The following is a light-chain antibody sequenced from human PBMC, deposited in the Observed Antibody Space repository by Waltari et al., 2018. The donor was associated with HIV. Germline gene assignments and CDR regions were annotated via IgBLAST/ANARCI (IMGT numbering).Light chain of an antibody. V-gene: IGKV2-28*01. CDR1: ESLLHGNHKRNY. Sequence: DILISQSPRSLSVTPGESASISCWATESLLHGNHKRNYIDWYVQRPGQTPRLLIYLASSRASGVPARFACIGSGTNFTLRITKVAPEDVGTYYCLQGLRAPFAFGQGT. CDR3: LQGLRAPFA. CDR2: LAS. J-gene: IGKJ2*01.